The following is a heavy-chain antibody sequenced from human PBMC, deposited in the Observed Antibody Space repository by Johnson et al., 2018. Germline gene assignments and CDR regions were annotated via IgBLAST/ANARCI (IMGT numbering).Heavy chain of an antibody. CDR1: GFTFSSYG. Sequence: QVQLVQSGGGVVQPGRSLRLSCAASGFTFSSYGMHWVRQAPGKGLEWVAVISYDGGNKYYADSVTGRFTISSDNSKNTRYLQMNSLRTEDTAVYYCAKDLEWLVLSDYYYYMDGWGKGTTVTVSS. J-gene: IGHJ6*03. D-gene: IGHD6-19*01. CDR3: AKDLEWLVLSDYYYYMDG. CDR2: ISYDGGNK. V-gene: IGHV3-30*18.